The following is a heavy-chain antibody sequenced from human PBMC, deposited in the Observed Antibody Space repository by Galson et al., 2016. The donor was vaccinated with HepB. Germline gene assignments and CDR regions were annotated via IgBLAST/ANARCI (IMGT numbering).Heavy chain of an antibody. Sequence: SLRLSCAASGFTFSSHWMSWVRQAPGKGLEWVANIKQDGSEKYYVDSVKGRFSISIDTANNSLSLQMNSLRAADTAVYYCARYGFPFGLDVWGQGTTVTVSS. J-gene: IGHJ6*02. D-gene: IGHD3-10*01. CDR2: IKQDGSEK. CDR1: GFTFSSHW. CDR3: ARYGFPFGLDV. V-gene: IGHV3-7*01.